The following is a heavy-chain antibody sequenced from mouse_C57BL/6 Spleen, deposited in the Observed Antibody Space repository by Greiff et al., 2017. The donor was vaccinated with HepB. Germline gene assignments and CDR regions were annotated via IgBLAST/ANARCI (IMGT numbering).Heavy chain of an antibody. CDR1: GYTFTSYW. V-gene: IGHV1-55*01. CDR3: ARWSTTVVEGDDAMDY. J-gene: IGHJ4*01. D-gene: IGHD1-1*01. Sequence: VQLQQSGAELVKPGASVKMSCKASGYTFTSYWITWVKQRPGQGLEWIGDIYPGSGSTNYNEKFKSKATLTVDTSSSTAYMQLSSLTSEDSAVYYCARWSTTVVEGDDAMDYWGQGTSVTVSS. CDR2: IYPGSGST.